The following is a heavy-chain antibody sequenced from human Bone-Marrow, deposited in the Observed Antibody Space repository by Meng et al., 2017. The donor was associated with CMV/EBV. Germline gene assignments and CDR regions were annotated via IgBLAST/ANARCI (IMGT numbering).Heavy chain of an antibody. V-gene: IGHV3-30*04. J-gene: IGHJ4*02. Sequence: GESLKISCAASGFTFSNYAIHWVRQAPGKGLEWVAVISYDGSNEYYSDSVKGRFTISRDNSKNTLYLQMNSLRAEDTAVYYCARTMIVVWGQGTLVTVSS. D-gene: IGHD3-22*01. CDR2: ISYDGSNE. CDR3: ARTMIVV. CDR1: GFTFSNYA.